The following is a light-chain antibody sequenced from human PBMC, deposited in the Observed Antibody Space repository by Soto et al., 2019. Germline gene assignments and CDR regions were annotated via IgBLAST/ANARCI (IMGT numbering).Light chain of an antibody. CDR3: QQYDSSPLT. V-gene: IGKV3-20*01. CDR2: GAS. J-gene: IGKJ4*01. CDR1: QSVSSRY. Sequence: EIVLTQSPGTLSLSPGERATLSCRASQSVSSRYIAWYQQKPGQAPRLLIYGASGRATGIPDRFSGSGSGTDFSLPISRLEPEDFAVYHCQQYDSSPLTFGGGTKVEIK.